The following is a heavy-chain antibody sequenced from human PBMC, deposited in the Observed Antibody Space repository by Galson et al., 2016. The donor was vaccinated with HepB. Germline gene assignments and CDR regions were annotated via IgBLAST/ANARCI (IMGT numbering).Heavy chain of an antibody. Sequence: SLRLSCAASGFTFSSYSMNWVRQAPGKGLEWVSFIHSSGNYMYYADSVKGRFTISRDNANSSLYPEMNNLRAEDTAVYYCARPRPPYYYYGMDVWGKGTTVTVSS. CDR1: GFTFSSYS. CDR2: IHSSGNYM. V-gene: IGHV3-21*01. CDR3: ARPRPPYYYYGMDV. J-gene: IGHJ6*04.